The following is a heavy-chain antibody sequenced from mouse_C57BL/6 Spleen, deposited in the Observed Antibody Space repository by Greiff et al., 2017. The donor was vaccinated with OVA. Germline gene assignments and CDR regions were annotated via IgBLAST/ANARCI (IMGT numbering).Heavy chain of an antibody. CDR2: IYPGDGDT. CDR3: ARRSNYSYYYAMDY. J-gene: IGHJ4*01. V-gene: IGHV1-80*01. Sequence: QVQLKQSGAELVKPGASVKISCKASGYAFSSYWMNWVKQRPGKGLEWIGQIYPGDGDTNYNGKFKGKATLTADKSYSTAYMQLSSLTSEDSAVYFCARRSNYSYYYAMDYWGQGTSVTVSS. CDR1: GYAFSSYW. D-gene: IGHD2-5*01.